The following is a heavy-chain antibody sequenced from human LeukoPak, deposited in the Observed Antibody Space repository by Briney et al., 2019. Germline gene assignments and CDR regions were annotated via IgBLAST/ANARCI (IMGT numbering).Heavy chain of an antibody. CDR3: ARRPSSGYYGSRFDY. J-gene: IGHJ4*02. CDR1: GYSFASYW. Sequence: GESLKISCKASGYSFASYWIGWVRQMPGKGLEWMGIIYPGDSDTRYSPSFDGQVTISAEKSISTAYLQWNSLKTSDTAMYYCARRPSSGYYGSRFDYWGQGTLVTVSS. V-gene: IGHV5-51*01. D-gene: IGHD3-22*01. CDR2: IYPGDSDT.